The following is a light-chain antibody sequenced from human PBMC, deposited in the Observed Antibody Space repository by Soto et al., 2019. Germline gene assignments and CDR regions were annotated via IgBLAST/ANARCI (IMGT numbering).Light chain of an antibody. CDR3: QQYNNWPPIT. J-gene: IGKJ5*01. Sequence: EIVMTQSPDTLSVSPGERATLSCRASQSVSSYLAWHQQKPGQAPRLLIYGASTRATGIPARFSGSGSGTEFTLTISSLQSEDCAVYYCQQYNNWPPITFGQGTRLEIK. CDR1: QSVSSY. V-gene: IGKV3-15*01. CDR2: GAS.